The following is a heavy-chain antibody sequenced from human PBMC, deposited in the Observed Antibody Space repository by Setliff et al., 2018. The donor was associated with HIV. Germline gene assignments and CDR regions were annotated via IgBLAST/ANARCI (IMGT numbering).Heavy chain of an antibody. D-gene: IGHD2-8*01. Sequence: ALVKVSCKTSGYTFSDYGITWVRQAPGQGLEWMGWISVYNGNTNYAQKFQGRLSMSTASSTSTANMFLRSLRYDDTAVYYCARTPRIMVTLKGEYYYYYMDVWGKGTTVTVSS. J-gene: IGHJ6*03. CDR2: ISVYNGNT. CDR3: ARTPRIMVTLKGEYYYYYMDV. CDR1: GYTFSDYG. V-gene: IGHV1-18*01.